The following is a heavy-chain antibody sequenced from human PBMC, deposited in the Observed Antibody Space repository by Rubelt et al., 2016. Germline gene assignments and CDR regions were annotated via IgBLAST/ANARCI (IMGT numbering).Heavy chain of an antibody. D-gene: IGHD6-19*01. CDR2: TYYSGST. V-gene: IGHV4-39*01. J-gene: IGHJ4*02. CDR3: AVESALAVAGTNHDY. CDR1: GGSISRSSYY. Sequence: QLQLQESGPGLVKPSETLSLTCSVSGGSISRSSYYWGWIRQPPGKGLEWIGSTYYSGSTYYNPSLKSRLTISVDTSKNQFSLKLSSVTAADTAVYYCAVESALAVAGTNHDYWGQGTLVTVSS.